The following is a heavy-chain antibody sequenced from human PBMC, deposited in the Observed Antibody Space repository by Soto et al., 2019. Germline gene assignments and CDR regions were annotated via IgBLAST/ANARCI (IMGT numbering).Heavy chain of an antibody. D-gene: IGHD5-12*01. CDR1: GGTFSSYA. V-gene: IGHV1-69*12. Sequence: QVQLVQSGAEVKKPGSSVKVSCKASGGTFSSYAISWVRQAPGQGLEWMGGIIPIFGTANYAQKFQGRVTITADESTSTAYMELSSLRSEDTAMYYCASGRVATITGNDAFDIWGQGTMVTVSS. J-gene: IGHJ3*02. CDR3: ASGRVATITGNDAFDI. CDR2: IIPIFGTA.